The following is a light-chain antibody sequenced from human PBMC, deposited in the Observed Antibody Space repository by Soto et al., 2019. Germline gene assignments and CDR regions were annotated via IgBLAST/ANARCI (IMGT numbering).Light chain of an antibody. CDR3: QQYGSSPPIT. V-gene: IGKV3-20*01. CDR1: QSVSSRY. J-gene: IGKJ5*01. CDR2: GAS. Sequence: ENVLTQSPGTLSLSPGERATLSCRASQSVSSRYLAWYQQKPGQPPRLLISGASSRATGIPDRFSGSGSGTYFTLTISRVEPEDFAVYYCQQYGSSPPITFGQGTRLENK.